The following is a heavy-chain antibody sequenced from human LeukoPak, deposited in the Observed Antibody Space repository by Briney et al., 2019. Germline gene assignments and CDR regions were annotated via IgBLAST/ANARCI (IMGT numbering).Heavy chain of an antibody. CDR3: ASIYSYYDYYMDV. V-gene: IGHV4-59*12. J-gene: IGHJ6*03. Sequence: PSETLSLTCTVSGGSISSYYWSWVRQPPGKGLEWIGYIYYSGSTNYNPSLKSRVTTSVDTSKTQFSLKLSSVTAADTAVYYCASIYSYYDYYMDVWGKGTTVTVSS. CDR1: GGSISSYY. CDR2: IYYSGST. D-gene: IGHD2-15*01.